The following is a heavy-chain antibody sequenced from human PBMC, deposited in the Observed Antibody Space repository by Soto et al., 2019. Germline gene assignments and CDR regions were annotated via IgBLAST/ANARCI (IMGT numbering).Heavy chain of an antibody. CDR1: GFIFSSYG. V-gene: IGHV3-30*18. Sequence: SGGGVVQPGRSLRLSCAASGFIFSSYGVHWVRQAPGKGLEWVAVISYEGSHTYYADSVKGRFTITRDNSKNTLYLQMNSLRPEDTAVYYCAKEVHCGGGSCSWSEGFDYWGQGTLLTVSS. CDR3: AKEVHCGGGSCSWSEGFDY. D-gene: IGHD2-15*01. CDR2: ISYEGSHT. J-gene: IGHJ4*02.